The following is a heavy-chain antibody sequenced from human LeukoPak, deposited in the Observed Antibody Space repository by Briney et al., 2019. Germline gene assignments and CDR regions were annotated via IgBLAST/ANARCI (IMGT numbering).Heavy chain of an antibody. Sequence: GGSLRLSCAASGFTFSSYGMHWVRQAPGKGLEWVAFIRYDGSSKYYADSVKGRFTISRDNSKNTLYLQMNSLRAEDTAVYYCAKDGVVKSDAFDIWGQGTMVTVSS. D-gene: IGHD4-23*01. CDR3: AKDGVVKSDAFDI. J-gene: IGHJ3*02. V-gene: IGHV3-30*02. CDR1: GFTFSSYG. CDR2: IRYDGSSK.